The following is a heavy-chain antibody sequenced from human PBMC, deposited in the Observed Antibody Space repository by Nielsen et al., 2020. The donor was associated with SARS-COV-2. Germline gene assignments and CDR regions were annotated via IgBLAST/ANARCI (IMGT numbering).Heavy chain of an antibody. CDR3: ARGGRAAAVPYYYGMDV. J-gene: IGHJ6*02. D-gene: IGHD6-13*01. CDR2: INPSGGST. Sequence: ASVKVSCKASGYTFTSYYMHWVRQAPGQGLEWMGIINPSGGSTSYAQKFQGRVTMTRDTSISTAYMELSRLRSDDTAVYYCARGGRAAAVPYYYGMDVWGQGTTVTVSS. V-gene: IGHV1-46*01. CDR1: GYTFTSYY.